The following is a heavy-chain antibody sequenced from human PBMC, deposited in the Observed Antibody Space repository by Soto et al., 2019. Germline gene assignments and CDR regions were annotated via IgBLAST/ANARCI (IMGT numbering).Heavy chain of an antibody. CDR1: VYTFTSYG. CDR2: ISAYNGNT. Sequence: QVQLVQSGAEGKKPGPSGKVSGKASVYTFTSYGISWLGQPPGQGLEWMGWISAYNGNTNYAQKLQGRVTMTTDTSTSTAYMELRSLRSDDTAVYYCAREMGRWYFDLWGRGTLVTVSS. CDR3: AREMGRWYFDL. D-gene: IGHD2-8*01. J-gene: IGHJ2*01. V-gene: IGHV1-18*01.